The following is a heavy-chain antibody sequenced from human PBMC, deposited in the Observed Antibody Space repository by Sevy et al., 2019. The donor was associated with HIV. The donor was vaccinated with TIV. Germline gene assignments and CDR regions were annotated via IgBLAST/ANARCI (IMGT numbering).Heavy chain of an antibody. D-gene: IGHD2-21*01. Sequence: GGSLRLSCAASGFTFTRYWMTWVRQAPGKGLQWPGNINEDGTKKYYRDSVRGRFTISRDNAKKSLHLQMNSLRVDDTGVYYCARDVAAGDFWGQGTLVTVSS. CDR1: GFTFTRYW. CDR2: INEDGTKK. V-gene: IGHV3-7*01. CDR3: ARDVAAGDF. J-gene: IGHJ4*02.